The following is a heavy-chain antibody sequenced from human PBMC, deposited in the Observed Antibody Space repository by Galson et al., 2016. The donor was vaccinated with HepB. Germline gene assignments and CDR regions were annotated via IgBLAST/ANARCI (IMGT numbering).Heavy chain of an antibody. Sequence: SLRLSCAASGFTFSRNAFHWVRQAPGKGLEWVAVISYDGNNKKYLDSVKGRFTISRDNSYNTVYLQMNSLRADDTAVYYCASLQGYGDYGAYRYYSKDVGGQGTTVAVSS. J-gene: IGHJ6*02. CDR3: ASLQGYGDYGAYRYYSKDV. CDR2: ISYDGNNK. CDR1: GFTFSRNA. D-gene: IGHD4-17*01. V-gene: IGHV3-30-3*01.